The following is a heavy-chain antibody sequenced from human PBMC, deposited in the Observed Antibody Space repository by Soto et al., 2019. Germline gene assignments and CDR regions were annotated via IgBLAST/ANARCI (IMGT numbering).Heavy chain of an antibody. Sequence: SSETLSLTCTVSGGSISSYYWSWIRQPPGKGLEWIGYIYYSGSTNYNPSLKSRVTISVDTSKNQFSLKLSSVTAADTAVYYCAGFTYYDILTGYRAAFVIWGQGTMVTVS. CDR3: AGFTYYDILTGYRAAFVI. CDR1: GGSISSYY. D-gene: IGHD3-9*01. V-gene: IGHV4-59*01. J-gene: IGHJ3*02. CDR2: IYYSGST.